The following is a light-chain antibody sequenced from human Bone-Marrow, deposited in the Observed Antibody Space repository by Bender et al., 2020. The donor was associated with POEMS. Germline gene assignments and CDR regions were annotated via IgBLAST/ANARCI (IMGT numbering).Light chain of an antibody. CDR1: NLETKG. CDR2: QYN. CDR3: YSTDSSGYYRV. J-gene: IGLJ2*01. V-gene: IGLV3-10*01. Sequence: SYVLTQPPSVSVAPGQTARISCGGNNLETKGVHWYQQKPGQAPVLVIYQYNQRPSGIPERFSGSISGTMATLTISGAQVDDEADYYCYSTDSSGYYRVFGGGTKLTVL.